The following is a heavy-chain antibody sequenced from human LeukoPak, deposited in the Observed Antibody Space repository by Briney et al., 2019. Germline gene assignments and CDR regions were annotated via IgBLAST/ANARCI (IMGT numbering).Heavy chain of an antibody. CDR3: ARSIPYGTTWYGRSDY. D-gene: IGHD6-13*01. J-gene: IGHJ4*02. CDR2: IKPDGTTK. CDR1: GFPFSSYS. V-gene: IGHV3-7*03. Sequence: GGSLRLSCAASGFPFSSYSMTWVRQAPGKGLEWVANIKPDGTTKFYVDSVKGRFTISRDNALNSLYLQMNSLRAEDTAIYYCARSIPYGTTWYGRSDYWGQGTLVTVAS.